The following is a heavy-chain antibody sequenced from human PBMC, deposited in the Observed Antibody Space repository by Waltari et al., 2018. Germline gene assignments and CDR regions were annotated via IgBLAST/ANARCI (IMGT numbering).Heavy chain of an antibody. D-gene: IGHD3-22*01. CDR2: IYHSGST. J-gene: IGHJ4*02. Sequence: QVQLQESGPGLVKPSETLSLTCAVSGYSISSGYYWGWIRQPPGKGLEWIGSIYHSGSTYYNPSLKSRFTISVDTSKNQFSLKLSSVTAADTAVYYCARRGDYYDSSGYLWAFDYWGQGTLVTVSS. CDR3: ARRGDYYDSSGYLWAFDY. V-gene: IGHV4-38-2*01. CDR1: GYSISSGYY.